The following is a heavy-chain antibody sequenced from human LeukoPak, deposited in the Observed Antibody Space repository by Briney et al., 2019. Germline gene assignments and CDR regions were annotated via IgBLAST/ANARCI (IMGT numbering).Heavy chain of an antibody. CDR2: IYTSGST. Sequence: SETLSLTCTVSGGSISSYYWSWIRQPAGKGQEWIGRIYTSGSTNYNPSLKSRVTMSVDTSKNQASLKLSCVTAADTAVYYCARLHIVVEENWFDPWGQGTLVTVSS. D-gene: IGHD2-2*01. J-gene: IGHJ5*02. CDR3: ARLHIVVEENWFDP. V-gene: IGHV4-4*07. CDR1: GGSISSYY.